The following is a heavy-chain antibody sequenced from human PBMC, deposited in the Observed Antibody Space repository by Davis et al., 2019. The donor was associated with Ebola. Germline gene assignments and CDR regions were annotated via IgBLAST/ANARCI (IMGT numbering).Heavy chain of an antibody. CDR2: INPNFGGK. V-gene: IGHV1-2*06. CDR3: ARGHTYGRWDDWFDP. CDR1: GYTFAAHY. Sequence: ASVTVSCKASGYTFAAHYIHWVRQAPGQGLEWMGRINPNFGGKIYAQKFQDRVTMTIDTSINTAYMELDRLTSDDTAIYYCARGHTYGRWDDWFDPWGQGTLVTVSS. J-gene: IGHJ5*02. D-gene: IGHD5-18*01.